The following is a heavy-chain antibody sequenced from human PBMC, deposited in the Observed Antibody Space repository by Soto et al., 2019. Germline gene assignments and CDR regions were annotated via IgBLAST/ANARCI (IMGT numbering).Heavy chain of an antibody. CDR3: ARDRLWFGELGDRPDY. J-gene: IGHJ4*02. Sequence: EVQLVESGGGLVQPGGSLRLSCAASGFTFSSYSMNWVRQAPGKGLEWVSYISSSSSTIYYADSVKGRFTISRDNAKNSLYLQMNSLRDEDTVVYYCARDRLWFGELGDRPDYWGQGTLVTVSS. CDR1: GFTFSSYS. V-gene: IGHV3-48*02. D-gene: IGHD3-10*01. CDR2: ISSSSSTI.